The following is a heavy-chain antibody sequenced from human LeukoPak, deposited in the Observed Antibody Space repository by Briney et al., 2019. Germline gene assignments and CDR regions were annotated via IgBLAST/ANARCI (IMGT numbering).Heavy chain of an antibody. V-gene: IGHV3-49*03. Sequence: GGSLRLSCTASGFTFGDYAMSWIRQAPGKGLEWVGFIRSKAYGETADYAASVKGRFTISRDDSKAIAYLQMNSPKTEDTAVYHCTRDRGAYNLYDYWGQGTLVTVSS. D-gene: IGHD1-1*01. CDR3: TRDRGAYNLYDY. CDR1: GFTFGDYA. CDR2: IRSKAYGETA. J-gene: IGHJ4*02.